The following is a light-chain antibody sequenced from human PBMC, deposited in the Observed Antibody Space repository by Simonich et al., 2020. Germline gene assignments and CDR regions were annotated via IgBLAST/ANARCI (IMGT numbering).Light chain of an antibody. Sequence: QSALTQPASVSGSPGQSITISGTGTSSDLGGYNYVPWYQQHPGKAPKLMIYDVSKRPSGVANRFSGSKSGNTASLTISGLQAEDEADYYCSSYTSSSFWVFGGGTKLTVL. CDR2: DVS. CDR1: SSDLGGYNY. CDR3: SSYTSSSFWV. J-gene: IGLJ3*02. V-gene: IGLV2-14*01.